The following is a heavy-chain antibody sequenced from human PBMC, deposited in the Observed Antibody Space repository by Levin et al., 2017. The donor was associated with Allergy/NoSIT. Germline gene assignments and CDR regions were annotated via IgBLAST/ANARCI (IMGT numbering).Heavy chain of an antibody. D-gene: IGHD3-16*02. Sequence: GGSLRLSCAASGFTFSSYAMSWVRQAPGKGLEWVSAISGSGGSTYYADSVKGRFTISRDNSKNTLYLQMNSLRAEDTAVYYCAKMSGDDYVWGSYRYGAFDSWGQGTMVTVSS. CDR1: GFTFSSYA. CDR2: ISGSGGST. CDR3: AKMSGDDYVWGSYRYGAFDS. V-gene: IGHV3-23*01. J-gene: IGHJ3*02.